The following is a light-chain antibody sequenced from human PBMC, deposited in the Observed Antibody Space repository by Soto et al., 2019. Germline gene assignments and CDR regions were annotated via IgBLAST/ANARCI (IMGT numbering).Light chain of an antibody. Sequence: DLQLTQSPSSLSASVGDRVTITCRASQAISSYLAWYQQKPGKVPELLIYATSTLQSGAPSRFSGSGSGKKFTLTIRNPEPGDGATYLCPQVNQAPTFGGGTKVEIK. V-gene: IGKV1-27*01. CDR1: QAISSY. CDR3: PQVNQAPT. J-gene: IGKJ4*01. CDR2: ATS.